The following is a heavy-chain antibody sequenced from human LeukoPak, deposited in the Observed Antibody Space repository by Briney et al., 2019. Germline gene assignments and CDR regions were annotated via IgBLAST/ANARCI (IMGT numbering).Heavy chain of an antibody. Sequence: PGGSLRLSCVASGFTFSDYYMSWIRQAPGKGLEWVSYISSSSDYTNYADSVRGRFTNPRDNAKNSLYLQMNSLRAEDTAVYYCARPPYSSSWDPGWFDPWGQGALITASS. V-gene: IGHV3-11*06. J-gene: IGHJ5*02. CDR1: GFTFSDYY. CDR3: ARPPYSSSWDPGWFDP. D-gene: IGHD6-13*01. CDR2: ISSSSDYT.